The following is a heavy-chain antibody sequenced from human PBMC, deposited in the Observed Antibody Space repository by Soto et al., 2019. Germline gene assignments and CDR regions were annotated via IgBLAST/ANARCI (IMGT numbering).Heavy chain of an antibody. CDR2: IYYSGST. CDR3: ARGRGGVVVPAATGWYFDL. D-gene: IGHD2-2*01. Sequence: QVQLQESGPGLLKPSQTLSLTCTVSGGSISSGDYYWRWIRQPPGKGLEWIGYIYYSGSTYYNPSLKSRVTISVDTSKNQFSLKLSSVTAADTAVYYCARGRGGVVVPAATGWYFDLWGRGTLVTVSS. CDR1: GGSISSGDYY. V-gene: IGHV4-30-4*01. J-gene: IGHJ2*01.